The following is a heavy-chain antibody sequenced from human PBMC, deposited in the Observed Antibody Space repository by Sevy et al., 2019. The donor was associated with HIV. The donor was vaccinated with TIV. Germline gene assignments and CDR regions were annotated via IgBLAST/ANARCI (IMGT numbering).Heavy chain of an antibody. D-gene: IGHD2-21*02. Sequence: GGSLRLSCEASGFTFSSYAMSWVRQAPGKGLEWVSAISGSGGSTYYADSVKGRFTISRDNSKNTLYLQMNSLRAEDTAVYYCAKASLWVTLYFDYWGQGTLVTVSS. V-gene: IGHV3-23*01. CDR2: ISGSGGST. CDR1: GFTFSSYA. CDR3: AKASLWVTLYFDY. J-gene: IGHJ4*02.